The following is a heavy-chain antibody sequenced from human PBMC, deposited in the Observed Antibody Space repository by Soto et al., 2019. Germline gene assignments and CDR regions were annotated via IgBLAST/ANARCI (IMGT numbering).Heavy chain of an antibody. V-gene: IGHV1-69*06. D-gene: IGHD3-22*01. J-gene: IGHJ4*02. Sequence: QVLLVQSGAEVKKPGSSVKVSCKLSGATFSSYAMSWVRQAPGQGLEWIGGIIPFFGTPNYAQKFQGRVTITADTSTATSYMEPSSLRSDDTAVYYCARDKGAYYSHLVYWGQGTLVTVSS. CDR2: IIPFFGTP. CDR1: GATFSSYA. CDR3: ARDKGAYYSHLVY.